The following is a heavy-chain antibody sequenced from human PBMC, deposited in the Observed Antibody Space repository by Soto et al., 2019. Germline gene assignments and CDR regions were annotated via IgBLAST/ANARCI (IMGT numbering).Heavy chain of an antibody. Sequence: SETLSLTCTVSGGSISSSSYYWGWIRQPPGKGLEWIGSIYYIGSTYYNPSLKSQVTISVDTSKNQFSLKLSFVTAADTAVYYCARSTHIAVAGTGYWGQGTLVTVSS. CDR1: GGSISSSSYY. CDR2: IYYIGST. J-gene: IGHJ4*02. CDR3: ARSTHIAVAGTGY. V-gene: IGHV4-39*01. D-gene: IGHD6-19*01.